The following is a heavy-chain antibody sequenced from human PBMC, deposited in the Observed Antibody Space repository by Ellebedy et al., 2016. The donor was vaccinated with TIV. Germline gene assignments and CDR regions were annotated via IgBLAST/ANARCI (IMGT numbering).Heavy chain of an antibody. Sequence: PGGSLRLSCAASGFTFSDHYMDWVRQAPGKGLEWVGFIRSKAYGGTTQYAASVKGRFTISRDDSKNSLYLQMNSLKTEDTAVYYCARAPGDGYRVDYWGQGTLVTVSS. D-gene: IGHD5-24*01. V-gene: IGHV3-72*01. J-gene: IGHJ4*02. CDR1: GFTFSDHY. CDR3: ARAPGDGYRVDY. CDR2: IRSKAYGGTT.